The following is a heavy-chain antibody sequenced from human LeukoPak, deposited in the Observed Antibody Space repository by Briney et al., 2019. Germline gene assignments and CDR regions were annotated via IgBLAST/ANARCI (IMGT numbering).Heavy chain of an antibody. CDR3: ARGPVSLRYLDWENDY. CDR1: GYTFTSYG. V-gene: IGHV1-18*01. CDR2: ISAYNGNT. D-gene: IGHD3-9*01. Sequence: ASVKVSCKASGYTFTSYGISWMRQAPGQGLEWMGWISAYNGNTNYAQKLQGRVTMTTDTSTSTAYMELRSLRSDDTAVYYCARGPVSLRYLDWENDYWGQGTLVTVSS. J-gene: IGHJ4*02.